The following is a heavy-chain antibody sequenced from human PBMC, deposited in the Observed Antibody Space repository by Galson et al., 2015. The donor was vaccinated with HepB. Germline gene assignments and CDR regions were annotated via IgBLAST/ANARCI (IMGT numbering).Heavy chain of an antibody. V-gene: IGHV4-39*01. D-gene: IGHD3-3*01. CDR1: GGSISSSSYY. J-gene: IGHJ6*02. Sequence: SETLSLTCTVSGGSISSSSYYWGWIRQPPGKGLEWIGSIYYSGSTYYNPSLKSRVTISVDTSKNQFSLKLSSVTAADTAVYYCARHAYYDFWSGYYRGLGYYGMDVWDQGTTVTVSS. CDR3: ARHAYYDFWSGYYRGLGYYGMDV. CDR2: IYYSGST.